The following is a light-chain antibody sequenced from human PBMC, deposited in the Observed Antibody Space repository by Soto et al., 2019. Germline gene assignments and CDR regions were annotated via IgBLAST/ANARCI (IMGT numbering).Light chain of an antibody. J-gene: IGKJ1*01. V-gene: IGKV1-5*03. CDR1: QSISDS. Sequence: DIQMTQSPSTLSASVGDRVTITCRASQSISDSVAWYQQKPGKAPKLLIYEASSLKSGLPSRFSGSRSGTEYTLTISSLQPDDFATYYCQQYNGYWTFGQGTKVEIK. CDR2: EAS. CDR3: QQYNGYWT.